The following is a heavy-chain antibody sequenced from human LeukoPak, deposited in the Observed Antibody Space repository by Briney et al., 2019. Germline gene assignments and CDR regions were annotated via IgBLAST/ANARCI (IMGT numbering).Heavy chain of an antibody. V-gene: IGHV1-69*06. CDR1: GGTLNSYV. CDR3: TKASLAFGTKYFDP. CDR2: IIPISGTT. J-gene: IGHJ5*02. D-gene: IGHD3-10*01. Sequence: SVKVSCKASGGTLNSYVISWVRQAPGQGLEWMGGIIPISGTTNYAQKFQGRVTITADKSTSTAYMELRSLRSDDTAVYYCTKASLAFGTKYFDPWGQGTLVTVSS.